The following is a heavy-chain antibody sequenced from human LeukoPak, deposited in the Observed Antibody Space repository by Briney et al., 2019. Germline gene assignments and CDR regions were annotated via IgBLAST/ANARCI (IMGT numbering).Heavy chain of an antibody. Sequence: SETLSLTCTVSGGSISSSSYYWGWVRQPPGKGLEWIGSIYYSGSTYYHPSLKSQVTISVDTSKNQFSLKLSSVTAADTAVYYCARQGGLGYYYYYYYMDVWGKGTTVTISS. D-gene: IGHD5-12*01. CDR2: IYYSGST. CDR3: ARQGGLGYYYYYYYMDV. CDR1: GGSISSSSYY. V-gene: IGHV4-39*01. J-gene: IGHJ6*03.